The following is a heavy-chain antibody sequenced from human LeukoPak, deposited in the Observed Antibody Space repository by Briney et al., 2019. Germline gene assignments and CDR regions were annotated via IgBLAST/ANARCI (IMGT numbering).Heavy chain of an antibody. CDR2: INSDGSST. CDR1: GFTFSRYW. Sequence: PGGPLRLSCAASGFTFSRYWMHWVRQAPGKGLVWVSRINSDGSSTSYADSVKGRFTISRDNAKNTLYLQVNSLRAEDTAVYYCARGMYYYGSGSYYRVDSFDIWGQGTMVTVSS. J-gene: IGHJ3*02. CDR3: ARGMYYYGSGSYYRVDSFDI. D-gene: IGHD3-10*01. V-gene: IGHV3-74*01.